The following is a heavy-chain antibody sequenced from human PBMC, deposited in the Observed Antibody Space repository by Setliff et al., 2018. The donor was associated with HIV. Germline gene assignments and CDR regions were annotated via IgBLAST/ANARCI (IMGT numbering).Heavy chain of an antibody. J-gene: IGHJ4*02. D-gene: IGHD1-26*01. CDR2: ISWNSGSI. CDR1: GFTFSSYA. CDR3: AKGESGSYYEDYFDY. Sequence: GGSLRLSCAASGFTFSSYAMHWVRQAPGKGLEWVSGISWNSGSIGYADSVKGRFTISRDNAKNSLYLQMNSLRAEDTALYYCAKGESGSYYEDYFDYWGQGTLVTVSS. V-gene: IGHV3-9*01.